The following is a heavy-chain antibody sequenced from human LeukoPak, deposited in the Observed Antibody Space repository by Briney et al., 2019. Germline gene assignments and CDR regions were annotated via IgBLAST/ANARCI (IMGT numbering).Heavy chain of an antibody. J-gene: IGHJ6*02. D-gene: IGHD6-19*01. Sequence: GGSLRLSCAASGFSVISNYMSWVRQAPGKGLEWVSAMYSGGSTYYADSVKGRFTISRDNSKNTLYLQMNSVRAEDTAVYYCAREKTGYNSALDGMDVWGQGATVTVSS. CDR3: AREKTGYNSALDGMDV. V-gene: IGHV3-66*01. CDR1: GFSVISNY. CDR2: MYSGGST.